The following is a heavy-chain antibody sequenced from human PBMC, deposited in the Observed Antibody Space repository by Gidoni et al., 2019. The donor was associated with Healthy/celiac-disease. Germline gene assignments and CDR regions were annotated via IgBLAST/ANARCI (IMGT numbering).Heavy chain of an antibody. CDR1: GFTFSSYA. CDR2: ISGSGGST. D-gene: IGHD5-12*01. V-gene: IGHV3-23*01. CDR3: ARVGGYEWLRSEP. Sequence: EVQLLESGGGLVQPGGSLRRSGAAAGFTFSSYAMSGVRQAPGKGLGWVLAISGSGGSTSYADSVKGRFTISRDNSKNPLYLQMNSLRAEDTAVYYCARVGGYEWLRSEPWGQGTLVTVSS. J-gene: IGHJ5*02.